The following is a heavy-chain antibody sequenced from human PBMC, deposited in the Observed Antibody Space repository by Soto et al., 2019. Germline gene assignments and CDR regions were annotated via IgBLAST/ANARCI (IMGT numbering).Heavy chain of an antibody. Sequence: EVQLVQSGAEVKKPGESLKISCKGSGFSFVSYWIGWVRQMPGKGLEWMGIIYPHDSDTRYSPSFQGLVTISADKSISTAYLQWDSLKASDTAIYYCARPEWRPPGWYFDLWGRGTLVTVSS. CDR2: IYPHDSDT. CDR1: GFSFVSYW. CDR3: ARPEWRPPGWYFDL. J-gene: IGHJ2*01. D-gene: IGHD2-8*01. V-gene: IGHV5-51*01.